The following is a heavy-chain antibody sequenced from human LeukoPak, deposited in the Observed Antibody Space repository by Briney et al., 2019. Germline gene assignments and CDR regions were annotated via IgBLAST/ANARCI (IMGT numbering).Heavy chain of an antibody. V-gene: IGHV4-4*02. CDR2: IYHSGRT. CDR3: GRDRGSYAFDY. J-gene: IGHJ4*02. Sequence: SETLSLTRAVSGGSLSSSNWWSWVRQPPGKGLEWSGEIYHSGRTNYNPSLKSRVTISVEKSKKQFSLTLSAVTAGERAVYYGGRDRGSYAFDYWGQGTLVTVSS. D-gene: IGHD1-26*01. CDR1: GGSLSSSNW.